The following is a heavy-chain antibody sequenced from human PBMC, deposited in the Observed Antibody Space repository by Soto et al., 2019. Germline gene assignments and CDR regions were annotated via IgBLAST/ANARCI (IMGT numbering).Heavy chain of an antibody. CDR1: GLTFSSYA. J-gene: IGHJ4*02. D-gene: IGHD1-26*01. CDR2: ISGSGGST. V-gene: IGHV3-23*01. Sequence: EVQLLESGGGLVQPGGSLRLSCAASGLTFSSYAMSWVRQAPGKGLEWVSAISGSGGSTYYADSVKGRFTISRDNSKNTLYLQMKSVRAGDTAVCYCAKRDRSGIRMAPVGCLGQGTLGTVSS. CDR3: AKRDRSGIRMAPVGC.